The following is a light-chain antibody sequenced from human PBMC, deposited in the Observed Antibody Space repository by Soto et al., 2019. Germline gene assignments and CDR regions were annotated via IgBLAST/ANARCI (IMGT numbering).Light chain of an antibody. J-gene: IGLJ2*01. V-gene: IGLV1-44*01. CDR2: GNN. Sequence: QSVLTQPPSASGTPGQRVTLSCSGSGSSIGTNTVNWYRQLPGTAPKLLIYGNNQRPSGVPDRFSGSKSGTSASLAISGLHAEEEADYYCAAWDGSLNKVLFGGGTKLTVL. CDR1: GSSIGTNT. CDR3: AAWDGSLNKVL.